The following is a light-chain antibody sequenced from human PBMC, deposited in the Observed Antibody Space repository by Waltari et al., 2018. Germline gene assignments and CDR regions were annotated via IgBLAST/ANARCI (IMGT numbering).Light chain of an antibody. Sequence: QSVLPQPPSVSAAPGQKVTISCSGSPSHIGIPYVSRYQQFPGAAPKVLIYGNDKRATGIPDRFSGSKSGTSATLDITGLQTGDEADYYCGTWDNTLSAVFGGGTKVTVL. CDR3: GTWDNTLSAV. J-gene: IGLJ2*01. V-gene: IGLV1-51*02. CDR2: GND. CDR1: PSHIGIPY.